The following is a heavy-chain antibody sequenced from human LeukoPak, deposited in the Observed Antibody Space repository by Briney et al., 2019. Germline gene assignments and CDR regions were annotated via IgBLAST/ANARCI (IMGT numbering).Heavy chain of an antibody. Sequence: PRGSLRLSCAASGFTFDDYGMSWVRQAPGKGLEWVSGINWNGGSTGYADSVKGRFTISRDNAKNSLYLQMNSLRAEDTALYYCARGGSSGYYGGDFDYWGQGTLVTVSS. J-gene: IGHJ4*02. CDR1: GFTFDDYG. V-gene: IGHV3-20*04. CDR3: ARGGSSGYYGGDFDY. D-gene: IGHD3-22*01. CDR2: INWNGGST.